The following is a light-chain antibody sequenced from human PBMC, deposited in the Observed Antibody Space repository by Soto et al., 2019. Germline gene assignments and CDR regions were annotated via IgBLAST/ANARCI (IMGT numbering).Light chain of an antibody. CDR2: LEDSGGS. J-gene: IGLJ2*01. CDR1: SGHSHYI. V-gene: IGLV4-60*03. CDR3: ETWDSNTPSVI. Sequence: QAVLTQSSSASASLGSSVRLTCTLSSGHSHYIIAWHQQQPGKAPRYLMNLEDSGGSNKGSGVPDRFSGSGSGAARYLTISNLQSEDEADYYCETWDSNTPSVIFGGGTKVTVL.